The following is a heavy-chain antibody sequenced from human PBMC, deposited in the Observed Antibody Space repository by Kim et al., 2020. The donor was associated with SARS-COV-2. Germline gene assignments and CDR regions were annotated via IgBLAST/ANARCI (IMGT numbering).Heavy chain of an antibody. CDR2: ISYDGSNK. Sequence: GGSLRLSCAASGFTFSSYAMHWVRQAPGKGLEWVAVISYDGSNKYYVDSVKGRFTISRDNSKNTLYLQMNSLRAEDTAVYYCARDRSVLLWFRAEYYFDYWGQGTLVTVSS. CDR1: GFTFSSYA. D-gene: IGHD3-10*01. J-gene: IGHJ4*02. CDR3: ARDRSVLLWFRAEYYFDY. V-gene: IGHV3-30*04.